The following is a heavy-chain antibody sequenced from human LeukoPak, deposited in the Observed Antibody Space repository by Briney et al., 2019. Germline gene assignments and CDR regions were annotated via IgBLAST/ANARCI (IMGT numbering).Heavy chain of an antibody. CDR2: IYTSGST. CDR1: CRSISSYY. J-gene: IGHJ4*02. CDR3: ARDGPSIVGAPLFDY. Sequence: SETLSLTCTVSCRSISSYYLSWIRPPAGKGLEWIGRIYTSGSTNYNPSLKSRVTMSVDTSKDQFSLKLSSVTAADTAVYYCARDGPSIVGAPLFDYWGQGTLVTVSS. V-gene: IGHV4-4*07. D-gene: IGHD1-26*01.